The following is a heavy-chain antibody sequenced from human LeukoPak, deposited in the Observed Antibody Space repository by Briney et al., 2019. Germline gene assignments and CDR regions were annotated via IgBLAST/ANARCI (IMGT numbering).Heavy chain of an antibody. CDR3: ARGPSWYYNY. J-gene: IGHJ4*02. CDR1: GESFSGYY. D-gene: IGHD6-6*01. V-gene: IGHV4-34*01. Sequence: SETLSLTCAVSGESFSGYYWSWIRQPPGQGLEWIGEINHSGSTTYSPSPKSRVTISVDTSKNQFSLRLNSVTATDTALYYCARGPSWYYNYWGQGTLVTVSS. CDR2: INHSGST.